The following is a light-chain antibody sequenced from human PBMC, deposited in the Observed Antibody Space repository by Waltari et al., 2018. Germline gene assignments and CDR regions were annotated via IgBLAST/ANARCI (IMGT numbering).Light chain of an antibody. CDR1: ETITNY. J-gene: IGKJ5*01. CDR3: QQNYNFPT. CDR2: GAS. V-gene: IGKV1-39*01. Sequence: IQLTQSPSSLSTSVGDIVTITCPASETITNYLNWYQQKTGKGPKLLIYGASSLQSGVPSRFSGSGSGTEFTLTISNLQPEDLATYYCQQNYNFPTFGQGTRLEIK.